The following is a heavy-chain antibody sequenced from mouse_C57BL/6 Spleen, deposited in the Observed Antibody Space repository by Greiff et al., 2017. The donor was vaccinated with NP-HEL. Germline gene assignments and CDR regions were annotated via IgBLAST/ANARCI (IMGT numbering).Heavy chain of an antibody. Sequence: VKLQQSGPELVKPGASVKISCKASGYAFSSSWMNWVKQRPGKGLEWIGRIYPGDGDTNYNGKFKGKATLTADKSSSTAYMQLSSLTSEDSAVYFCAASISYYAMDYWGQGTSVTVSS. J-gene: IGHJ4*01. CDR3: AASISYYAMDY. CDR1: GYAFSSSW. V-gene: IGHV1-82*01. D-gene: IGHD2-3*01. CDR2: IYPGDGDT.